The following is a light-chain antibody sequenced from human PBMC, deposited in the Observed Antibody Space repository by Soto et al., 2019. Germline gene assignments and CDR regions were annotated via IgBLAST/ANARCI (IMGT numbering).Light chain of an antibody. CDR1: QSVSTY. V-gene: IGKV3-11*01. CDR3: QQRSSWIT. Sequence: EVVLTQSPATLSLSPGERATLSCRASQSVSTYLAWYQQKPGQAPRLLIYDASNRATGIPARFSGSGSATDFTLTISSLEPEDFAVYYCQQRSSWITFGQGTRLEI. J-gene: IGKJ5*01. CDR2: DAS.